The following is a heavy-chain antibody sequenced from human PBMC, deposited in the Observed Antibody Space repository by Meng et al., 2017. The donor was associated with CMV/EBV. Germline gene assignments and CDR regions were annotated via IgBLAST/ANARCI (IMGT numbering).Heavy chain of an antibody. CDR2: IKSKTDGGKT. CDR1: GFTFGNAW. V-gene: IGHV3-15*01. Sequence: ESLKIPCAASGFTFGNAWMSRVPRAPGQGLEWVGRIKSKTDGGKTDYAAPVKGRFNISRDDSKNTQCLQMNSLKTEDRAVYYCTTGGVIEGEYSGYWGQGTLVTVSS. D-gene: IGHD6-6*01. J-gene: IGHJ4*02. CDR3: TTGGVIEGEYSGY.